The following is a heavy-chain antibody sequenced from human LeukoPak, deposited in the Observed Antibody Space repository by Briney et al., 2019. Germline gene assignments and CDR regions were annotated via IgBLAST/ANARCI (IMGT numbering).Heavy chain of an antibody. CDR2: INSGGSTL. J-gene: IGHJ4*02. CDR1: GYTLTKSS. D-gene: IGHD1-1*01. Sequence: SCKVFGYTLTKSSMHWVRQAPGKGLEWVSYINSGGSTLYYADSVKGRFTISRDNAKNSLYLQMNSLRAEDTAVYYCARIHNLGILAHFDYWGQGTLVTVSS. V-gene: IGHV3-48*03. CDR3: ARIHNLGILAHFDY.